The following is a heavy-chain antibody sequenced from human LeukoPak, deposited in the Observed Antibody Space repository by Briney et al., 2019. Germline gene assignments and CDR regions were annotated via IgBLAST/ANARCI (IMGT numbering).Heavy chain of an antibody. V-gene: IGHV1-69*04. CDR1: GGTFSSYA. CDR2: IIPILGIA. Sequence: SVKVSCKASGGTFSSYAISWVRQAPGQGLEWMGRIIPILGIANYAQKFQGRVTITADKSTSTAYMELRSLRSDDTAVYYCARGLDLDEMNWFDPWGQGTLVTVSS. CDR3: ARGLDLDEMNWFDP. D-gene: IGHD5-24*01. J-gene: IGHJ5*02.